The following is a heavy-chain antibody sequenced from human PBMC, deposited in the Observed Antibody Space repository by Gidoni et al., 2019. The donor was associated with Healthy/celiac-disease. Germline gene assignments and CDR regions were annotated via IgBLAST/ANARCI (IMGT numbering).Heavy chain of an antibody. CDR2: INAGNGNT. CDR1: GYTFTSYA. CDR3: ARDSPGLRYFDWLLKY. D-gene: IGHD3-9*01. J-gene: IGHJ4*02. Sequence: QVQLVQSGAEVKKPGASVKVSCKASGYTFTSYAMHWVRQATGQRLEWMGWINAGNGNTKYSQKFQGRVTITRDTSASTAYMELSSLRSEDTAVYYCARDSPGLRYFDWLLKYWGQGTLVTVSS. V-gene: IGHV1-3*01.